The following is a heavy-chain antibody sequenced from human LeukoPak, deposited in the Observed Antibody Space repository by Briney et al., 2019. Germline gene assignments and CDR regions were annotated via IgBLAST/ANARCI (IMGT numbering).Heavy chain of an antibody. Sequence: GGSLRLSCAASGFTFTDYAMSWVRQAPGTGLEWVSAISGIGNAIFYASSVKGRFTISRDSSKNTLSLQMSSLRAEDTAVYYCAKIPQVVPAAISSCWGQGTLVTVSS. CDR1: GFTFTDYA. V-gene: IGHV3-23*01. D-gene: IGHD2-2*02. CDR3: AKIPQVVPAAISSC. J-gene: IGHJ4*02. CDR2: ISGIGNAI.